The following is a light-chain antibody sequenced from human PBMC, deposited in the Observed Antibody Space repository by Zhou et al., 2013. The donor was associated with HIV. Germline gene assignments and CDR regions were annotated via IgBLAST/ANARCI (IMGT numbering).Light chain of an antibody. Sequence: DVVLTQSPLSLPVNLGQPASISCRSSQSLVHSDGNTYLNWFQQRPGQSPRRLIYKVSNRDSGVPDRFSGSGSGTDFTLKISRVEAEDVGVYYCMQGTHWPPVAFGQGTRLEIK. CDR3: MQGTHWPPVA. CDR2: KVS. V-gene: IGKV2-30*02. CDR1: QSLVHSDGNTY. J-gene: IGKJ5*01.